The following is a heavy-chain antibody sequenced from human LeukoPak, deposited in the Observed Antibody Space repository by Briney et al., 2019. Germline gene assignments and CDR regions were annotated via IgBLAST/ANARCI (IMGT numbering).Heavy chain of an antibody. CDR3: ASEDSPHSGTFQH. V-gene: IGHV1-18*01. CDR2: VNGYKGDA. J-gene: IGHJ1*01. CDR1: GFIFTSYS. Sequence: ASVKVSCKASGFIFTSYSITWVRQAHGQGLEWMGWVNGYKGDANYTQKFQGRVTMTRDTSTTTAYMEMRSLRADDTAVYYCASEDSPHSGTFQHWGQGTLVTVSS. D-gene: IGHD1-1*01.